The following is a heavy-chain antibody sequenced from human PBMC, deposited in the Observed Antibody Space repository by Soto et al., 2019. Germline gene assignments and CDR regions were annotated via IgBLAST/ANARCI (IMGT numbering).Heavy chain of an antibody. CDR1: GGSISSGGYY. CDR3: ARDLHCSGGSCYESGWFDP. V-gene: IGHV4-31*03. D-gene: IGHD2-15*01. Sequence: QLLESGPGLVTPSQTLSLTCTVSGGSISSGGYYWSWIRQHPGKGLEWIGYIYYSGSTYYNPSLKSRVTISVDTSKNQFSLKLSSVTAADTAVYYCARDLHCSGGSCYESGWFDPWGQGTLVTVSS. CDR2: IYYSGST. J-gene: IGHJ5*02.